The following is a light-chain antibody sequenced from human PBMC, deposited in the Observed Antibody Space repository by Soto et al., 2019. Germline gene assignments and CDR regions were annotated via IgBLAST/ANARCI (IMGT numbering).Light chain of an antibody. CDR2: DAS. CDR1: QDISNH. CDR3: QQRSNWPPLT. V-gene: IGKV1-33*01. J-gene: IGKJ4*01. Sequence: DIQMTQSPSSLSASVGDRVTITCQATQDISNHLNWYQQKPGKAPNLLIYDASNLEMGVPSRFSGSGSGTDFTLTIRGLQPEDLATYYCQQRSNWPPLTFGGGTKVEIK.